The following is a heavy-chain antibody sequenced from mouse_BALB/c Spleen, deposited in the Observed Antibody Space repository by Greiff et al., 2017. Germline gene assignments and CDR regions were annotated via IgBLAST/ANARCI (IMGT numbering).Heavy chain of an antibody. J-gene: IGHJ2*01. CDR1: GYSFTGYF. Sequence: VHVKQSGPELVKPGASVKISCKASGYSFTGYFMNWVMQSHGKSLEWIGRIKPYNGDTFYNQKFKGKATLTVDKSSSTAHMELRSLASEDSAVYYCARNGNYLFDYWGQGTTLTVSS. CDR3: ARNGNYLFDY. CDR2: IKPYNGDT. V-gene: IGHV1-20*02. D-gene: IGHD2-1*01.